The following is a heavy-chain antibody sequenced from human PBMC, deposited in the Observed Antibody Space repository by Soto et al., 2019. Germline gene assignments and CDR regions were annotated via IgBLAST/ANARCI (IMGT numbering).Heavy chain of an antibody. CDR2: INPDNGVP. V-gene: IGHV1-2*02. J-gene: IGHJ4*02. CDR1: GYTFTVYY. CDR3: ARTDYLFSTLTYYFDY. D-gene: IGHD3-16*01. Sequence: GSVKVSGKASGYTFTVYYVNGARQSAGRGLEGMGWINPDNGVPNYAQKFQGRVTLSRDTSINTAYMELSRLTSDDTAMYYCARTDYLFSTLTYYFDYWGQGTLVTVSS.